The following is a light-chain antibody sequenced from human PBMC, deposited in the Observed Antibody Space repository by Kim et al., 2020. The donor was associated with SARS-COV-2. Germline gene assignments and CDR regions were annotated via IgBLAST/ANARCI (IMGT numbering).Light chain of an antibody. CDR1: QSRSSW. Sequence: ASAGVRVIIAWLASQSRSSWLDWYQQKPGKAPKLLIYQATTLENGVTSRFSGSGSATEFTLTISSLQPDDFATYYCQQYDSFPWTSGQGTKVDIK. CDR2: QAT. CDR3: QQYDSFPWT. V-gene: IGKV1-5*03. J-gene: IGKJ1*01.